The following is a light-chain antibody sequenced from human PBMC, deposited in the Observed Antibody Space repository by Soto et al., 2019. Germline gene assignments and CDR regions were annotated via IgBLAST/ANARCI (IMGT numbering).Light chain of an antibody. Sequence: SALTQPGSVSRSPGQSITNSCTGTSSDIGHYDYISWYQQHPGKAPKLMIYHVSYRPSGVSNRFSGSKSGNSASLTISGLQADDEADYYCCSLTTSHTYVCGSGSKVTVL. CDR2: HVS. CDR1: SSDIGHYDY. V-gene: IGLV2-14*03. J-gene: IGLJ1*01. CDR3: CSLTTSHTYV.